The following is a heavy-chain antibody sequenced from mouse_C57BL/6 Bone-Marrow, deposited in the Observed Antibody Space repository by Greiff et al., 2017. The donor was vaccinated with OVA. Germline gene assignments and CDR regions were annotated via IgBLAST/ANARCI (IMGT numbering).Heavy chain of an antibody. D-gene: IGHD1-1*01. CDR3: ARDARITTVVADDWYFDV. Sequence: EVKVVESGGGLVQSGRSLRLSCATSGFTFSDFYMEWVRQAPGKGLEWIAASRNKANDYTTEYSASVKGRFIVSRDTSQSILYLQMNALRAEDTAIYYCARDARITTVVADDWYFDVWGTGTTVTVSS. V-gene: IGHV7-1*01. J-gene: IGHJ1*03. CDR2: SRNKANDYTT. CDR1: GFTFSDFY.